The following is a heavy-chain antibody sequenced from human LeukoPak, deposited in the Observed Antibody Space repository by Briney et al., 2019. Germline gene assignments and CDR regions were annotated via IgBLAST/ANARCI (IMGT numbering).Heavy chain of an antibody. CDR1: GGTFSSYA. Sequence: ASVKVSCKASGGTFSSYAISWVRQAPGQGLEWMGGIIPIFGTANYAQKFQGRVTITADKSTSTAYMELSSLRSEDTAVYYCARDGGLRWYPYNWFDPWGQGTLVTVSS. V-gene: IGHV1-69*06. CDR3: ARDGGLRWYPYNWFDP. D-gene: IGHD4-23*01. J-gene: IGHJ5*02. CDR2: IIPIFGTA.